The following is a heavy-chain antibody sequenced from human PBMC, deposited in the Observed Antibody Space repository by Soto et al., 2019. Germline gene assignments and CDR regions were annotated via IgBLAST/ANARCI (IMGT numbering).Heavy chain of an antibody. V-gene: IGHV1-18*01. Sequence: QVQLVQSGGEVKKPGASVKVSCKASGYIFNSFGISWVRQAPGQGLEWMGWISAYNGNTKYEQNFQGRVTMTTATSTSTAYMELRSLRSDDPAVYYCARRWTTGGIDYWGQGTLVTVSS. CDR3: ARRWTTGGIDY. D-gene: IGHD4-17*01. CDR2: ISAYNGNT. J-gene: IGHJ4*02. CDR1: GYIFNSFG.